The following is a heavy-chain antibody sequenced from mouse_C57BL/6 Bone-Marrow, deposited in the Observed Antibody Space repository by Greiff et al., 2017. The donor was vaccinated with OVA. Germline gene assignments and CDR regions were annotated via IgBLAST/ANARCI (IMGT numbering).Heavy chain of an antibody. V-gene: IGHV1-47*01. D-gene: IGHD2-4*01. CDR1: GYTFTTYP. CDR2: FHPYNDDT. J-gene: IGHJ1*03. Sequence: QVQLQQPGAELVKPGASVKVSCKASGYTFTTYPIEWMKQNHGKSLEWIGNFHPYNDDTKYNEKFKGKATLTVEKSSSTVYLELSRLTSDDSAVYYCARRGLRRDWYFDVWGTGTTVTVSS. CDR3: ARRGLRRDWYFDV.